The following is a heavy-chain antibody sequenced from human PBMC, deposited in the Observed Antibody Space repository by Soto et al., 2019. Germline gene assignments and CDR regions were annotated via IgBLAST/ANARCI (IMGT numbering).Heavy chain of an antibody. J-gene: IGHJ4*02. CDR2: MNSDGSIT. V-gene: IGHV3-74*03. Sequence: EVQLVETGGGLVQPGGSLRLSCAASGFTFSSYWMHWVRQAPGKGLVWVSRMNSDGSITTYADSVKDRFTVSRDNAKSMLYLQMESLRAEDTVLNDCVREALGNSAYWGRGTLVTVSS. CDR1: GFTFSSYW. CDR3: VREALGNSAY. D-gene: IGHD7-27*01.